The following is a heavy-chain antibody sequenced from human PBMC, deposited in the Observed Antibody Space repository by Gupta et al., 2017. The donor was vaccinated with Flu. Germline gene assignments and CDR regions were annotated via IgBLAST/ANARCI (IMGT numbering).Heavy chain of an antibody. CDR3: ARGGRMSVAASYFDF. CDR1: GYSMRSGHY. D-gene: IGHD6-19*01. V-gene: IGHV4-38-2*01. CDR2: IEHRGNT. Sequence: QVHLQESGPGLVKPSETLSLTCVVSGYSMRSGHYWGWIRQPPGKGLDWIGAIEHRGNTSYNPSLRSRVTISVVSSENEFSLKLYSVTAADRALYYCARGGRMSVAASYFDFWGQGTLVTVSS. J-gene: IGHJ4*02.